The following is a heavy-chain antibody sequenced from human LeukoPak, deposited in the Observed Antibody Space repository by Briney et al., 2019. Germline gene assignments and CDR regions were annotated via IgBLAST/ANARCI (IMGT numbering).Heavy chain of an antibody. V-gene: IGHV4-59*01. J-gene: IGHJ4*02. Sequence: SETRSLTCTVSGGSISSYYWSWIRQPPGKGLEWIGYIYYSGSTNYNPSLKSRVTISVDTSKNQFSLKLSSVTAADTAVYYCARDLPYCSSTSCYGYWGQGTLVTVSS. D-gene: IGHD2-2*01. CDR2: IYYSGST. CDR3: ARDLPYCSSTSCYGY. CDR1: GGSISSYY.